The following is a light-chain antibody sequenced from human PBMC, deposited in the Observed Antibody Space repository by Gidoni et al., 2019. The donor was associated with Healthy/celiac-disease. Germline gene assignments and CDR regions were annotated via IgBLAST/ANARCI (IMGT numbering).Light chain of an antibody. CDR2: AAS. V-gene: IGKV1-8*01. J-gene: IGKJ5*01. Sequence: PSSFSASTGDRVTITCRASQGISSYLDWYQQKPGKAPKLLIYAASTLQSGVPSRFSGSGSGTDFTLTISCLQSEDFATYYCQQYYSYPITFGQGTRLEIK. CDR1: QGISSY. CDR3: QQYYSYPIT.